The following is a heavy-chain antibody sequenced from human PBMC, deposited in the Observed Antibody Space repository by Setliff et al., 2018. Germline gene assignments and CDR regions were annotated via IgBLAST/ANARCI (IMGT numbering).Heavy chain of an antibody. CDR1: GYTFTDYG. J-gene: IGHJ4*02. Sequence: ASVKVSCKASGYTFTDYGVTGVRQAPGQGLEWVGWISPYTGNAYYAPKFQGRVSLTTDTSPTTAYMDLMSLRPGDTAIYFCSRLVRFCTRTSCQRLSGDDYWGQGTLVTVSS. CDR2: ISPYTGNA. D-gene: IGHD2-2*01. V-gene: IGHV1-18*01. CDR3: SRLVRFCTRTSCQRLSGDDY.